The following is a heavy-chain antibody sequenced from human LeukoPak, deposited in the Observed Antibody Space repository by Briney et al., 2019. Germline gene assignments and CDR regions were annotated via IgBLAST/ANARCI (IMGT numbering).Heavy chain of an antibody. CDR3: ARSDYYDSSGYPVPDY. V-gene: IGHV4-4*02. CDR2: IYHSGRT. J-gene: IGHJ4*02. CDR1: GGSISSSNW. Sequence: SGTLSLTCTVSGGSISSSNWWSWVRQPPGEGLEWIGEIYHSGRTNYNPSLKSRVTISVDKSKNQFSLKLSSVTAADTAVYYCARSDYYDSSGYPVPDYWGQGTLVTVSS. D-gene: IGHD3-22*01.